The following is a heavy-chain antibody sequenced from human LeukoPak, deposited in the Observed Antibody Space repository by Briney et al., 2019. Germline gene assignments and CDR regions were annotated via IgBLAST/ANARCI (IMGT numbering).Heavy chain of an antibody. CDR2: VSGSGGST. J-gene: IGHJ4*02. CDR1: GFTFSSYA. D-gene: IGHD3-10*01. V-gene: IGHV3-23*01. Sequence: GGSLRLSCAASGFTFSSYAMSWVRQAPGKGLEWVSSVSGSGGSTYYADSVKGRFTISRDNSKNTLYLQMNSLRPEDTATYYCTKDDVAMVRGVMTKWGQGTLVTVSS. CDR3: TKDDVAMVRGVMTK.